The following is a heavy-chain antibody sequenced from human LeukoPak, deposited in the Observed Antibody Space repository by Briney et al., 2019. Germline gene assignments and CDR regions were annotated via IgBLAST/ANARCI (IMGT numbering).Heavy chain of an antibody. CDR2: IYYSGST. CDR3: ARDGRRGSTSWPPYYYYGMDV. CDR1: GGSISSGDYY. D-gene: IGHD2-2*01. V-gene: IGHV4-30-4*01. Sequence: SETLSLTCTVSGGSISSGDYYWSWIRQPPGKGLEWIGYIYYSGSTYYNPSLKSRVTISVDTSKNQFSLKLSSVTAADTAVYYCARDGRRGSTSWPPYYYYGMDVWGQGTTVTVSS. J-gene: IGHJ6*02.